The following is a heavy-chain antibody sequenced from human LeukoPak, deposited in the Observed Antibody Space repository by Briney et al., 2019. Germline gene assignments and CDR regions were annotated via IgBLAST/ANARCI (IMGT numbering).Heavy chain of an antibody. CDR1: GGFFRGYY. CDR2: INHSGST. V-gene: IGHV4-34*01. CDR3: ARGDILPGYRY. D-gene: IGHD3-9*01. J-gene: IGHJ4*02. Sequence: PSETLSLTGAVYGGFFRGYYWSCIRQPPGKGLEWIGEINHSGSTNYNPSLKSRVTISVDTSKNQFSLRLSSVTAADTAVYYCARGDILPGYRYCGPGTLVTVSS.